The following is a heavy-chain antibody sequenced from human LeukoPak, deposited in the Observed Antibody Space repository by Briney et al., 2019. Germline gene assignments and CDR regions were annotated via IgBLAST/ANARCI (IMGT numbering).Heavy chain of an antibody. Sequence: SETLSLTCAVSGYSTSSGYYWGWIRQPPGKGMDWIGSIYHSGSTYYNPSLKSRVTISVDTSKNQLSLKLSSVTAADTAVYYCASAYGSGSYYNGFLYWGQGTLVTVSS. CDR2: IYHSGST. J-gene: IGHJ4*02. D-gene: IGHD3-10*01. CDR1: GYSTSSGYY. CDR3: ASAYGSGSYYNGFLY. V-gene: IGHV4-38-2*01.